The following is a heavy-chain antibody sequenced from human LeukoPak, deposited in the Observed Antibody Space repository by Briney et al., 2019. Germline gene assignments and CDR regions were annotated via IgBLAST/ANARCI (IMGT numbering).Heavy chain of an antibody. J-gene: IGHJ4*02. CDR3: ATRSITSSY. CDR1: GGSFSGYY. Sequence: PETLSLTCAVYGGSFSGYYWSWIRQPPGKGLEWIGEINHSGSTNYNPSLKSRVTISVDTSKNQFSLKLSSVTAADTAVYYCATRSITSSYWGQGTLVTVSS. CDR2: INHSGST. V-gene: IGHV4-34*01. D-gene: IGHD3-10*01.